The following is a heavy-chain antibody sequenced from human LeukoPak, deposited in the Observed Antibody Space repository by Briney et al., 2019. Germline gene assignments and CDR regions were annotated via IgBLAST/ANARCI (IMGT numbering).Heavy chain of an antibody. CDR2: IREDGSEK. V-gene: IGHV3-7*03. CDR1: GFTFSSPW. D-gene: IGHD5-18*01. CDR3: ARDSRYSRGVGDFDY. Sequence: GGSPRLSCAASGFTFSSPWMSWVRQVAGKGQEWVANIREDGSEKYYVDSVKGRFTISRDNAKNSLFLQMNSLRAEDTAVYYCARDSRYSRGVGDFDYWGQGTLVIVSS. J-gene: IGHJ4*02.